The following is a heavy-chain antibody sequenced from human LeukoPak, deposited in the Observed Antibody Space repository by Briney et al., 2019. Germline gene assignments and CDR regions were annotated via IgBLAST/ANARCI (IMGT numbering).Heavy chain of an antibody. J-gene: IGHJ1*01. CDR3: VVVDTAMVSAEYFQH. CDR2: IIPIFGTA. D-gene: IGHD5-18*01. Sequence: ASVKVSCKASGGTFSSYAISWVRQAPGQGLEWMGGIIPIFGTANYAQKFQGRVTITADESTSTAYMELSSLRSEDTAVYYCVVVDTAMVSAEYFQHWGQGTLVTVSS. CDR1: GGTFSSYA. V-gene: IGHV1-69*13.